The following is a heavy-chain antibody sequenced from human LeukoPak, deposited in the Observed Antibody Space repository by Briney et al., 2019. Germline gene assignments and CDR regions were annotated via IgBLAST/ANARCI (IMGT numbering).Heavy chain of an antibody. CDR3: ARLHYYDSGGPGGAFDI. D-gene: IGHD3-16*01. Sequence: GESLKISCSGSGYSFTTYYIVWVRQMPGKGLEWMGIVFPADSDTRYSPSFQGQVTISADKSISTAYLQWSSLKASDTAMYYCARLHYYDSGGPGGAFDIWGQGTMVTVSS. J-gene: IGHJ3*02. CDR1: GYSFTTYY. CDR2: VFPADSDT. V-gene: IGHV5-51*01.